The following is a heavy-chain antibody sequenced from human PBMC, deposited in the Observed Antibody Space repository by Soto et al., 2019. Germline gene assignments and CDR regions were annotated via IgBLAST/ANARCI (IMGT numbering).Heavy chain of an antibody. CDR2: IWYDGSNK. D-gene: IGHD3-22*01. CDR3: ARDLYDSPGSMDD. Sequence: YLSVSCSASGVPFRRHGMHCVRPAPGRGLEWVAVIWYDGSNKYDADAVKGQFATSRDNSKNALYLQMKSLRAEDTAVYYCARDLYDSPGSMDDWGQGDTVTIS. V-gene: IGHV3-33*01. CDR1: GVPFRRHG. J-gene: IGHJ6*02.